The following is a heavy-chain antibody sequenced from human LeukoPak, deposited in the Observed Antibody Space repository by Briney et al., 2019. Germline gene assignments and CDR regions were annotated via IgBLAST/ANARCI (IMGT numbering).Heavy chain of an antibody. V-gene: IGHV1-18*04. CDR2: ISAYNGNT. CDR1: GYTFTSYG. D-gene: IGHD6-13*01. CDR3: ARAIAAAGTRVYYYGMDV. Sequence: ASVKVSCKASGYTFTSYGISWVRQAPGQGLEWMGWISAYNGNTNYAQKLQGRVTMTTDTSTSTAYMELRSLRSDDTAVYYCARAIAAAGTRVYYYGMDVWGKGTTVTVSS. J-gene: IGHJ6*04.